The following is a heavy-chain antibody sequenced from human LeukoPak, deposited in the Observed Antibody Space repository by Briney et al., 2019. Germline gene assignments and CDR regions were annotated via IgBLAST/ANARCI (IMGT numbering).Heavy chain of an antibody. D-gene: IGHD3-10*01. J-gene: IGHJ4*02. Sequence: SETLSLTCAVYGGSFSGYYWSWIRQPPGKGLEWIGEINHSGSTNYNPSLKSRVTISVDTSKNQFSLKLSSVTAADTAVYYCARGSVLWFRESPFDHWGQGTLVTVSS. V-gene: IGHV4-34*01. CDR1: GGSFSGYY. CDR2: INHSGST. CDR3: ARGSVLWFRESPFDH.